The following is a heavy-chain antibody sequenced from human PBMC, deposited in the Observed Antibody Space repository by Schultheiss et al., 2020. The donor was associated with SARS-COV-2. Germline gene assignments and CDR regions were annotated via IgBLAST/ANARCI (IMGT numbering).Heavy chain of an antibody. V-gene: IGHV3-66*01. CDR1: GFTVSSNY. Sequence: GGSLRLSCAASGFTVSSNYMSWVRQAPGKGLEWVSVIYSGGSTYYADSVKGRFTISRDNAKNSLYLQMNSLRAEDTAVYYCARDSSYYDFWSGPDYWGQGTLVTVSS. CDR3: ARDSSYYDFWSGPDY. CDR2: IYSGGST. D-gene: IGHD3-3*01. J-gene: IGHJ4*02.